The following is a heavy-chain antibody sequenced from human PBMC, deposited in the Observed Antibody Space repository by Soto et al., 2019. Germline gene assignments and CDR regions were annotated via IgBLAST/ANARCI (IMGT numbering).Heavy chain of an antibody. CDR2: ISSSSSTI. CDR3: ARSHHTIFGVGNFDY. CDR1: GFTFSSYS. Sequence: EVQLVESGGGLVQPGGSLRLSCAASGFTFSSYSMNWVRQAPGKGLEWVSYISSSSSTIYYAASVQGRFTISRDNAKNSLYLQMNSLRDEDTAVYYCARSHHTIFGVGNFDYWGQGTLVTVSS. D-gene: IGHD3-3*01. V-gene: IGHV3-48*02. J-gene: IGHJ4*02.